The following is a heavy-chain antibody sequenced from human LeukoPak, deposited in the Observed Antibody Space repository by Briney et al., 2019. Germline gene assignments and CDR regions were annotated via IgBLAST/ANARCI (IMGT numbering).Heavy chain of an antibody. D-gene: IGHD1-26*01. Sequence: PGGSLRLSCAASGFTFSSYSMIWVRQAPGKGLEWVSYISSSSSTIYYADSVKGRFTISRDNAKNSLYLQMNSLRAEDTAVYYCARVVPGLGKAWDYFDYWGQGTLVTVSS. CDR2: ISSSSSTI. J-gene: IGHJ4*02. CDR1: GFTFSSYS. CDR3: ARVVPGLGKAWDYFDY. V-gene: IGHV3-48*04.